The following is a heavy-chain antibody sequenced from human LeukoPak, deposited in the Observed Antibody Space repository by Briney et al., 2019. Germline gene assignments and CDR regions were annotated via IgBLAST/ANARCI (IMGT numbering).Heavy chain of an antibody. V-gene: IGHV1-2*06. CDR1: GYTFTGYY. D-gene: IGHD6-19*01. CDR2: INPNSGGT. Sequence: AASVKVSFKASGYTFTGYYMHWVRQAPGQGLEWMGRINPNSGGTNYAQKFQGRVTMTRDTSISTAYMELSRLRSDDTAVYYCARAYSSGWYGPEVGIDYWGQGTLVTVSS. J-gene: IGHJ4*02. CDR3: ARAYSSGWYGPEVGIDY.